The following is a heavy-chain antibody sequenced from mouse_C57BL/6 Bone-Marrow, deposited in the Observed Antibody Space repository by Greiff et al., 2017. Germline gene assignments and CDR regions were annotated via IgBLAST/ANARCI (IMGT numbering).Heavy chain of an antibody. D-gene: IGHD1-1*01. CDR1: GYTFTSYT. V-gene: IGHV1-4*01. J-gene: IGHJ2*01. CDR2: INPSSGYT. Sequence: QVQLQHSGAELARPGASVKMSCKASGYTFTSYTMHWVKQRPGQGLEWIGYINPSSGYTKYNQKFKDKATLTADKSSSTAYMQLSSLTSEDSAVYYCARETVVCFDYWGQGTTLTVSS. CDR3: ARETVVCFDY.